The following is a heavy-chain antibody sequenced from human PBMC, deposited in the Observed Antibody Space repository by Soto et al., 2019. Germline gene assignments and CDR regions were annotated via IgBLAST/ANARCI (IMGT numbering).Heavy chain of an antibody. CDR1: GGSFSAYY. CDR2: INHSGST. Sequence: PSETLSLTCAVYGGSFSAYYWSWIRQPPGKGLEWIGEINHSGSTNYNPSLKSRVNISIDTSKNQFSLKLSSVTAADTAVYYCARGQSSLLLDCWGQGILVTVSS. V-gene: IGHV4-34*01. D-gene: IGHD2-8*02. J-gene: IGHJ4*02. CDR3: ARGQSSLLLDC.